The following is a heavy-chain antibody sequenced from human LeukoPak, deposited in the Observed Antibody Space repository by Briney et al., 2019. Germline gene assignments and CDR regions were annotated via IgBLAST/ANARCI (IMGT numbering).Heavy chain of an antibody. CDR2: INPNGGGT. V-gene: IGHV1-2*02. CDR1: GYTFTGYY. J-gene: IGHJ4*02. D-gene: IGHD6-13*01. Sequence: AAVKVSCTASGYTFTGYYMHWVRQAPGQGLEWMGWINPNGGGTNYAQRFQGRVTMTRDTSISTAYMELSRLTSDDTAVYYCAKDGRFSSSWPALDWGQGTLVTVSS. CDR3: AKDGRFSSSWPALD.